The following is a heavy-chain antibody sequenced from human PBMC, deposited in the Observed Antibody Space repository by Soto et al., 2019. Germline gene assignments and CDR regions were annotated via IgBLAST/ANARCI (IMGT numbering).Heavy chain of an antibody. J-gene: IGHJ6*02. V-gene: IGHV3-11*06. D-gene: IGHD1-1*01. Sequence: GGSLRLSCAASGFIFSDYYMSWVRLTPGKGLEWVSYISTRSTYTNYADSVKGRFTISRDNTKNSLYLQMDSLRVEDTAVYYCARDLAWKRGKVGRYYYGMDVWGQGTTVTVSS. CDR1: GFIFSDYY. CDR2: ISTRSTYT. CDR3: ARDLAWKRGKVGRYYYGMDV.